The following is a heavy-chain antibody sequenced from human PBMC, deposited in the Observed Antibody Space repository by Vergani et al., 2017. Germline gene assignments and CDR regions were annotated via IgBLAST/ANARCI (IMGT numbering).Heavy chain of an antibody. D-gene: IGHD2-8*01. CDR2: INSRGTKT. V-gene: IGHV3-7*03. CDR3: ARAGVRAGFDF. J-gene: IGHJ4*02. CDR1: GFIFSDNW. Sequence: VESGGGLAQPGGSLRLPCSPSGFIFSDNWMTWARKAPGKRLEWVANINSRGTKTDYMPSLGARFSISRDNTQRSLHLQMYNLRVEDTAIYYCARAGVRAGFDFWGQGTLVTVSS.